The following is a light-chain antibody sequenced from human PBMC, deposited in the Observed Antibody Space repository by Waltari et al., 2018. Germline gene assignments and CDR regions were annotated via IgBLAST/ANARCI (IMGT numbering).Light chain of an antibody. J-gene: IGKJ4*01. Sequence: EVVFTQSPATMSLSPGERATLSCRSSQSVSDYLVWYQQKPGQAPRLLIYDASKRATGIPPRFSGSGSGTDFTLTISSLEPEDIAVYYCQHRSTWRHTFGGGTKVEIK. CDR3: QHRSTWRHT. CDR2: DAS. CDR1: QSVSDY. V-gene: IGKV3-11*01.